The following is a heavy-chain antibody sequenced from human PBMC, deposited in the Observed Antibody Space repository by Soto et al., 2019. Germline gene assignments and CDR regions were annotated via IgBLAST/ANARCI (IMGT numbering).Heavy chain of an antibody. CDR2: ISDSGTYI. V-gene: IGHV3-21*06. CDR1: GFSFSGYR. Sequence: PGGSLRLSCTASGFSFSGYRMNWVRQSPGEGLEWVCSISDSGTYINYADSVKGRFDISRDNAKSVLYLQMNSLRAEDTAFYYCARDSGYDYTGYSDYWGQGTQVTVSS. J-gene: IGHJ4*02. CDR3: ARDSGYDYTGYSDY. D-gene: IGHD5-12*01.